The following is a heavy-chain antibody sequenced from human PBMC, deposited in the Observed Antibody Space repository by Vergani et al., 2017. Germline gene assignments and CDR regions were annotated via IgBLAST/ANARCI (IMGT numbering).Heavy chain of an antibody. CDR3: AKEGLYGDDGEY. CDR1: GFTFSSYA. CDR2: ISGSGGGT. J-gene: IGHJ4*02. Sequence: EVQLLESGGGLVQPGGSLRLSCAAFGFTFSSYAMSWVRQAQGKGLGWVSAISGSGGGTYYADSVKGRFTISRDNSKTTLYLQMNSRRAEDTAVYYCAKEGLYGDDGEYWGQGTLVTVSS. V-gene: IGHV3-23*01. D-gene: IGHD4-17*01.